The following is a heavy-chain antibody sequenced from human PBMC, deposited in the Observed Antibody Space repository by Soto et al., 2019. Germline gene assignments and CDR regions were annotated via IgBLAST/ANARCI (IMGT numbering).Heavy chain of an antibody. CDR1: GFSFNTTGVG. CDR3: AHRAVLCSGGTCYSHPFDS. Sequence: QITLKESGPTLVKPTQTLTLTCTSSGFSFNTTGVGVGWIRQPPGKALEWLAIIYWDDDKRYSPSLKSRLTITKDTSKNQVVLTVTNMDPVDTATYFCAHRAVLCSGGTCYSHPFDSWGQGTLVTVSS. CDR2: IYWDDDK. J-gene: IGHJ4*02. D-gene: IGHD2-15*01. V-gene: IGHV2-5*02.